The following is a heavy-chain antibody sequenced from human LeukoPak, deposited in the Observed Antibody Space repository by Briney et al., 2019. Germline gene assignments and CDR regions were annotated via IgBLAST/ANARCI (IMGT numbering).Heavy chain of an antibody. CDR2: ISASSAGT. V-gene: IGHV3-23*01. D-gene: IGHD2-2*02. CDR3: ARDLLCTDCHKQS. J-gene: IGHJ5*02. Sequence: PGGALRLSCAASGFTFSRNAMSWVRQAPGKGLEWVSAISASSAGTYYADSVKGRFTISRDNSKNTLYLQMNSLRAEDTAVYYCARDLLCTDCHKQSWGQGTLVTVSS. CDR1: GFTFSRNA.